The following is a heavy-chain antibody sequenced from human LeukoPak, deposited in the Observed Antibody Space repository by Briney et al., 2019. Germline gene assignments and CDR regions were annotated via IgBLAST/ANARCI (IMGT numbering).Heavy chain of an antibody. Sequence: SETLSLTCTVSGGSINTYYWSWIRQPPGKGLEWIGYIYYSGSTNYNPSLKSRVTISVDTSKNQFSLKLSSVTAADTAVYYCATDPGSYYMDVWGKGTTVTVSS. D-gene: IGHD3-10*01. CDR3: ATDPGSYYMDV. J-gene: IGHJ6*03. CDR2: IYYSGST. CDR1: GGSINTYY. V-gene: IGHV4-59*01.